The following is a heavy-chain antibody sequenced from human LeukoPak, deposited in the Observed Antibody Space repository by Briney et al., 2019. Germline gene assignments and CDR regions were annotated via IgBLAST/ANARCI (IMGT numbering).Heavy chain of an antibody. CDR2: IYYSGST. CDR3: ARDIAAAGAWFDP. V-gene: IGHV4-39*07. J-gene: IGHJ5*02. Sequence: SETLSLTCTVSGGSISSSSYYWGWIRQPPGKGLEWIGSIYYSGSTYYNPSLKSRVTISVDTSKNQFSLKLSSVTAADTAVYYCARDIAAAGAWFDPWGQGTLVTVSS. CDR1: GGSISSSSYY. D-gene: IGHD6-13*01.